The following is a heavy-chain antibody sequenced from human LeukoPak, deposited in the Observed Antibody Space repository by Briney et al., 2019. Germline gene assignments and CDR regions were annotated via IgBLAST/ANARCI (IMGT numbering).Heavy chain of an antibody. CDR3: AKDFATGYSSGWYVF. CDR2: ISGSGGST. D-gene: IGHD6-19*01. J-gene: IGHJ5*01. V-gene: IGHV3-23*01. Sequence: GGSLRLSCAASGFTFSTFAMSWVRQAPGKGLEWVSTISGSGGSTYYADSVKGRFTISRDNSKNTLYLQMNSLRAEDTAVYYCAKDFATGYSSGWYVFWGQGTLVTVSS. CDR1: GFTFSTFA.